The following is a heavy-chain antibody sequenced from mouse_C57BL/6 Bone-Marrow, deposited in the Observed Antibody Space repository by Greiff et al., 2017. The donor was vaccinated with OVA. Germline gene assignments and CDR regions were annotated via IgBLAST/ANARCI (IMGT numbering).Heavy chain of an antibody. J-gene: IGHJ2*01. V-gene: IGHV5-9-1*02. CDR1: GFTFSSYA. CDR2: ISSGGDYI. D-gene: IGHD1-1*01. Sequence: EVKLVESGEGLVKPGGSLKLSCAASGFTFSSYAMSWVRQTPEKRLEWVAYISSGGDYIYYADTVKGRFTISRDNARNTLYLQMSSLKSEDTAMYYCTRGFYYGSSYRYFDYWGQGTTLTVSS. CDR3: TRGFYYGSSYRYFDY.